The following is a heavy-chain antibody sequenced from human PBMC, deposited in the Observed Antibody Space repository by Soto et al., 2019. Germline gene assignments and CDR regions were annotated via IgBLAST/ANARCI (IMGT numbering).Heavy chain of an antibody. J-gene: IGHJ4*02. V-gene: IGHV3-21*01. CDR2: ISSSSSYI. Sequence: LRLSCAASGFTFSSYSMNWVRQAPGKGLEWVSCISSSSSYIYYADSVKGRFTISRDNAKNSLYLQMNSLSAEDTAVYYCARDRHYYDSSGDPKPFDYWGQGTLVTVSS. D-gene: IGHD3-22*01. CDR1: GFTFSSYS. CDR3: ARDRHYYDSSGDPKPFDY.